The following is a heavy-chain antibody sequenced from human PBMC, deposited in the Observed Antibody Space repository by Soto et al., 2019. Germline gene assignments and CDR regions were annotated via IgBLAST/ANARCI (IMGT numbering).Heavy chain of an antibody. V-gene: IGHV3-30-3*01. Sequence: SGGSLRLSCAVSGFTVSNYWMSWVRQAPGKGLEWVAVISYDGSNKYYADSVKGRFTISRDNSKNTLYLQMNSLRAEDTAVYYCTRDIDSGSWGRGTLVTVSS. CDR2: ISYDGSNK. J-gene: IGHJ4*02. CDR3: TRDIDSGS. D-gene: IGHD2-15*01. CDR1: GFTVSNYW.